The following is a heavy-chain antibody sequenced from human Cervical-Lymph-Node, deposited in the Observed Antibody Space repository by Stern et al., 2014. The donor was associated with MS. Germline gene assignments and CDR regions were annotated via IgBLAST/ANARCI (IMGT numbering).Heavy chain of an antibody. Sequence: VQLVQSGAEVKKPGESLTISCKGFGYSFNIYWIAWVRQRPGKGLEWMGIIYPDDSDTGYSPYLQGQVNISVDKSISTAYLQWSSLKPSDTATYFWARRGMDVWGQGTSVTVSS. CDR3: ARRGMDV. CDR1: GYSFNIYW. V-gene: IGHV5-51*01. CDR2: IYPDDSDT. J-gene: IGHJ6*02.